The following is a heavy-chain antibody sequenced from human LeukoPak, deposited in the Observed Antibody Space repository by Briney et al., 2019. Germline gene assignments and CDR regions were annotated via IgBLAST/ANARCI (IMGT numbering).Heavy chain of an antibody. CDR1: GFTFSNFW. V-gene: IGHV3-74*01. CDR3: ARVSGYDILTGYYGPAKNFDY. CDR2: INGDGRSI. D-gene: IGHD3-9*01. J-gene: IGHJ4*02. Sequence: GGSLRLSCAASGFTFSNFWMHWVRQAPGKGLVWVSRINGDGRSISYADSVKGRFTISRDNAKNSLYLQMNSLRAEDTAVYYCARVSGYDILTGYYGPAKNFDYWGQGTLVTVSS.